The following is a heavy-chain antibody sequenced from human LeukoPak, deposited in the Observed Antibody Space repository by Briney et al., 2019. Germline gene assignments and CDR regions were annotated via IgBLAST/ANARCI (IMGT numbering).Heavy chain of an antibody. Sequence: PSETLSLTCTVSGGSIGSYYWSWLRQPPGKGLEWIGYIYDSGSTNYNPSLKSRVTISVDTSKNQFSLKLSSVTAADTAVYYCACLTTADAFDIWSQGTMVTVSS. CDR2: IYDSGST. D-gene: IGHD3-22*01. V-gene: IGHV4-59*01. J-gene: IGHJ3*02. CDR3: ACLTTADAFDI. CDR1: GGSIGSYY.